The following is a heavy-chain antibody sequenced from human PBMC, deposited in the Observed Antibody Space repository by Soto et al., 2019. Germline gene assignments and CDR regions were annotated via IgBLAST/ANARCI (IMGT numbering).Heavy chain of an antibody. J-gene: IGHJ6*02. V-gene: IGHV3-48*02. Sequence: EVQLVESGGGLVQPGGSLRLSCAAPGFTFSSYSMNWVRQAPGKGLEWVSYISSSSSTIYYADSVKGRFTISRDNAKNSLYLQMNSLRDEDTAVYYCARERRYDFWSGYQGGGMDVWGQGTTVTVSS. CDR3: ARERRYDFWSGYQGGGMDV. D-gene: IGHD3-3*01. CDR1: GFTFSSYS. CDR2: ISSSSSTI.